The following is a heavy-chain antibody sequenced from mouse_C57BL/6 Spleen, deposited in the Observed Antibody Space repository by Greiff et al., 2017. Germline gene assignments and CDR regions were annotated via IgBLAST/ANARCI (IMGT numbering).Heavy chain of an antibody. V-gene: IGHV5-17*01. CDR3: ARAVYYVDY. CDR1: GFTFSDYG. J-gene: IGHJ2*01. CDR2: ISNGSSPI. Sequence: EVKLVESGGGLVQPGGSLKLSCAASGFTFSDYGMHWVRQAPAKGLEWVAYISNGSSPIYYAAAVKGRGTSARDNEKTTLSLKMTSLRSEDTAMDYCARAVYYVDYWGQGTTLTVSS.